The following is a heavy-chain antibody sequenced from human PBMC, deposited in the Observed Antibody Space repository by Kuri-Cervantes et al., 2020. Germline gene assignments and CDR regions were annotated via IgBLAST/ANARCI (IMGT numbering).Heavy chain of an antibody. J-gene: IGHJ4*02. D-gene: IGHD2-15*01. CDR1: GFFFSSYA. Sequence: GESLKISCAASGFFFSSYAMHWVRQAPGKGLEWVSVISYDGSNKYYADSVKGRFTISRDNAKNSLYLQMNRLRDEDTAVYYCARGFLGYCSGGSCYTIFDYWGQGTLVTVSS. V-gene: IGHV3-30-3*01. CDR3: ARGFLGYCSGGSCYTIFDY. CDR2: ISYDGSNK.